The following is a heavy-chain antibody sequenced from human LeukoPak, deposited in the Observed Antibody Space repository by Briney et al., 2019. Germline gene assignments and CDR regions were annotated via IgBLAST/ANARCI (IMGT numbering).Heavy chain of an antibody. D-gene: IGHD2/OR15-2a*01. J-gene: IGHJ6*02. V-gene: IGHV3-21*01. Sequence: TGGSLRLSCLASGFSFNSYTMNWVREAPGKGLEWVSTISPVSRYTWYAESVKGRFTISRDNPKNSLYLQMDSLRAEDTAVYYCVRDVSRRIGMDVWGQGTTVTVSS. CDR1: GFSFNSYT. CDR3: VRDVSRRIGMDV. CDR2: ISPVSRYT.